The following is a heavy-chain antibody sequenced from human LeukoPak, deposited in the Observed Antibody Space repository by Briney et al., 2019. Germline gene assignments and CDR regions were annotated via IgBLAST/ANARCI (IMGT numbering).Heavy chain of an antibody. V-gene: IGHV3-23*01. D-gene: IGHD5-18*01. J-gene: IGHJ4*02. Sequence: GGSLRLSCAASGFTFSSYAINWLRQAPGKGLEWVSAITGSGATTYYADSVRGRFTISRDNSKNTVYLQMNSLSGEDTAVYYCAKRAEDTARPFFDYWGQGTLVTVSS. CDR1: GFTFSSYA. CDR2: ITGSGATT. CDR3: AKRAEDTARPFFDY.